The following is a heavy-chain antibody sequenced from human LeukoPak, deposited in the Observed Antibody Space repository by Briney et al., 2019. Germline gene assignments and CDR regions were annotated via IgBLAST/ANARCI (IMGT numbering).Heavy chain of an antibody. CDR3: TRGASAGAFDI. CDR1: GFTFSSSW. CDR2: INGDGSST. V-gene: IGHV3-74*01. Sequence: GGSLRLSCAASGFTFSSSWMHWVRQAPGKGLVWVSRINGDGSSTGYADSVKGRFTISRDNAKNTVNLQMNSLRAEDTAVYYCTRGASAGAFDIWGQGTMVTVSS. D-gene: IGHD6-13*01. J-gene: IGHJ3*02.